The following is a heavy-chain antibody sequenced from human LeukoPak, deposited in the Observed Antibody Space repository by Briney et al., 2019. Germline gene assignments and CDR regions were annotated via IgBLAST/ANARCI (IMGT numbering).Heavy chain of an antibody. CDR3: ARREGYTARSYNWFDP. V-gene: IGHV1-18*01. D-gene: IGHD5-24*01. J-gene: IGHJ5*02. CDR2: ISAYSGNT. CDR1: GYTFTSYG. Sequence: ASVKVSCKASGYTFTSYGISWVREAPGQGLEWMGWISAYSGNTNYAQKLQGRVTMTTDTSTSTAYMELRSLRSDDTAVYYCARREGYTARSYNWFDPWGQGTLVTVSS.